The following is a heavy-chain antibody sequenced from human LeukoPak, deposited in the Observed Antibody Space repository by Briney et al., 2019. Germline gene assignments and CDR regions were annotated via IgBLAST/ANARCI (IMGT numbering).Heavy chain of an antibody. J-gene: IGHJ4*02. CDR1: GFTFSSYT. D-gene: IGHD3-16*01. Sequence: GGSLRLSCAASGFTFSSYTMNWVRQAPGKGLEWVSSITSSSSYIYYADSVKGRFTISRDNSKNTLYLQINSLRAEDTAVYFCAKDRLGGPYFFHYWGQGTLVTVSS. CDR3: AKDRLGGPYFFHY. V-gene: IGHV3-21*04. CDR2: ITSSSSYI.